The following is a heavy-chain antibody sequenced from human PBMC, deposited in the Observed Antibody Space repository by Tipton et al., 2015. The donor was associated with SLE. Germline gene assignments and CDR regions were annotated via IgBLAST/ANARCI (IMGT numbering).Heavy chain of an antibody. CDR3: AHGYHLPYPYYFDY. D-gene: IGHD2-2*02. V-gene: IGHV3-23*01. J-gene: IGHJ4*02. Sequence: SLRLSCAASGFTFSNYAMSWVRQAPGKGLEWVSTISGSGTRTYYAGSVKGRFTISSDNSKNTLYLQMNSLRAEDTAVYFCAHGYHLPYPYYFDYWGQGTLVTVSS. CDR1: GFTFSNYA. CDR2: ISGSGTRT.